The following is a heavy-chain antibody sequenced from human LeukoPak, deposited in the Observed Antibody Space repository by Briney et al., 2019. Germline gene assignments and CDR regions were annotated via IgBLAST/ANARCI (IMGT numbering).Heavy chain of an antibody. CDR2: IYYSGST. CDR1: GGSISSYY. V-gene: IGHV4-59*08. J-gene: IGHJ4*02. CDR3: ASGTYYYFDF. D-gene: IGHD1-26*01. Sequence: PSETLSLTCTVSGGSISSYYWSWIRQPPGKGLEWIGYIYYSGSTNYNPSLKNRVTISVDTSKNQFSLELRSVTAADTAVYYCASGTYYYFDFWGQGTLVTVSS.